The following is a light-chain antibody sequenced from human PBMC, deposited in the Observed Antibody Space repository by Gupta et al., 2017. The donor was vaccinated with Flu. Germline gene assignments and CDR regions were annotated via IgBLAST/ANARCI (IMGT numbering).Light chain of an antibody. CDR3: KEYISDPIS. CDR1: QSISDW. V-gene: IGKV1-5*03. Sequence: DIQMTQSPSTLSASVGDRVTITCRASQSISDWLAWYQQKPGKAPKLLIYKASNLESGVPARFSGSGSGTEFTLKISRLEPDDFATYYCKEYISDPISFGQGTRLEIK. J-gene: IGKJ5*01. CDR2: KAS.